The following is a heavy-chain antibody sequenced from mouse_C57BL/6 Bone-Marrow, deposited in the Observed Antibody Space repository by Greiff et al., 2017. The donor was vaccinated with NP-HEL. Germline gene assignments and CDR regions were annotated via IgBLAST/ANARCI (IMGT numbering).Heavy chain of an antibody. CDR1: GYTFTSYG. CDR3: ARVRGTAPAWFAY. CDR2: IYPRSGNT. J-gene: IGHJ3*01. V-gene: IGHV1-81*01. Sequence: QVQLQQSGAELARPGASVKLSCKASGYTFTSYGISWVKQRTGQGLEWIGEIYPRSGNTYYNEKFKGKATLTADKSSSTAYMELRSLTSEDSAVFFCARVRGTAPAWFAYWGKGTLVTVSA. D-gene: IGHD3-3*01.